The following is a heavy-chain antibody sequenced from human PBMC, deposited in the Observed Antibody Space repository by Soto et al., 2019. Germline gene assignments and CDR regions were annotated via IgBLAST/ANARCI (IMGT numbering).Heavy chain of an antibody. J-gene: IGHJ4*02. Sequence: PGGSLRLSCAASGFTFSSYGMHWVRQAPGKGLEWVAVIWYDGSNTHYADSVKGRFTISRDNSKNTLYLQMNSLRAEDTAVYYCARGSGSSGWYYADYWGRGT. CDR2: IWYDGSNT. V-gene: IGHV3-33*01. D-gene: IGHD6-19*01. CDR1: GFTFSSYG. CDR3: ARGSGSSGWYYADY.